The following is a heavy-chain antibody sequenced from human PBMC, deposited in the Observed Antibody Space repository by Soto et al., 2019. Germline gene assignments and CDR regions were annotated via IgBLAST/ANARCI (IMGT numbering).Heavy chain of an antibody. CDR3: AGLGMVAAHREFDP. J-gene: IGHJ5*02. D-gene: IGHD2-15*01. V-gene: IGHV4-4*02. CDR2: INQSGSP. CDR1: SGTISSSNW. Sequence: QVQLQESGPGLVKPSGTLSLTCAASSGTISSSNWWTWVRQPPGKGLEWIGEINQSGSPNYKPSLRSRVTISVDKSKSQFFLKLSSVTAADTAIYYCAGLGMVAAHREFDPWGQGTLVTVSA.